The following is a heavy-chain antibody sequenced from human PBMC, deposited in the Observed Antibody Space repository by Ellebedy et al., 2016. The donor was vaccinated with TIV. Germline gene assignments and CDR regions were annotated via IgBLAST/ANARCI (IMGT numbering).Heavy chain of an antibody. J-gene: IGHJ4*02. CDR1: GFNFSIYS. V-gene: IGHV3-21*01. CDR3: ARAGPLEMNHFDY. Sequence: GESLKISCAVSGFNFSIYSMTWVRQAPGKGLEWVSSISRNSTYIYYADSVKCRFTISRDNAKNSLYLQMNSLRGDDTAVYYCARAGPLEMNHFDYWGQGTLVTVSS. CDR2: ISRNSTYI. D-gene: IGHD5-24*01.